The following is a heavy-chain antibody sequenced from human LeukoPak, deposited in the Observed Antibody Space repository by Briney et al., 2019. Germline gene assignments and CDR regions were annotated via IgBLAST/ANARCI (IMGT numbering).Heavy chain of an antibody. CDR3: ARDGGRGSGSYSYYGMDV. V-gene: IGHV3-48*01. CDR1: GFTFSSYA. J-gene: IGHJ6*02. CDR2: ISSSSSTI. D-gene: IGHD3-10*01. Sequence: GGSLRLSCAASGFTFSSYAMSWVRQAPGKGLEWVSYISSSSSTIYYADSVKGRFTISRDNAKNSLYLQMNSLRAEDTAVYYCARDGGRGSGSYSYYGMDVWGQGTTVTVSS.